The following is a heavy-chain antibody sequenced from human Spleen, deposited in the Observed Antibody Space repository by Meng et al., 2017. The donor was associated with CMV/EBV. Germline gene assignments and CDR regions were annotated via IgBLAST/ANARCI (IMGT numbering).Heavy chain of an antibody. Sequence: ESLKISCAASGFTLSSYWMSWVRQAPGKGLEWVANIKQDGSEKYYVDSVKGRFTISRDNAKNSLYLQMNSLRAEDTAVYYCARVMTVVVYDAFDIWGQGTMVTVSS. V-gene: IGHV3-7*01. CDR1: GFTLSSYW. CDR3: ARVMTVVVYDAFDI. D-gene: IGHD3-22*01. J-gene: IGHJ3*02. CDR2: IKQDGSEK.